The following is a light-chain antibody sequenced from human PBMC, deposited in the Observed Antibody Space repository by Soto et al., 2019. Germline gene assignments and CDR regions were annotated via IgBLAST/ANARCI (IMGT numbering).Light chain of an antibody. V-gene: IGLV2-14*01. CDR1: SSDVGNYIF. CDR3: VSYTTSASYV. J-gene: IGLJ1*01. CDR2: DIN. Sequence: QSVLTQPASVSGSPGQSITISCTGTSSDVGNYIFVSWYRQHPGKAPKLMIYDINNRPSGVSNRFSGSKSGNTASLTISGLQAEDEAGYYCVSYTTSASYVFGTGTKLTVL.